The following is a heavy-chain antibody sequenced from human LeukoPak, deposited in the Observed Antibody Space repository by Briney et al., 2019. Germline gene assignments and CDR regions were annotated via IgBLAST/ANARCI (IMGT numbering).Heavy chain of an antibody. CDR3: ARQGSAMAKGANWFDP. D-gene: IGHD5-18*01. V-gene: IGHV4-39*01. CDR1: GGSISSSSYY. J-gene: IGHJ5*02. Sequence: PSETLSLTCTVSGGSISSSSYYWGWIRQPPGKGLEWIGSIYYSGSTYYNPSLKSRVTISVDTSKNQFSLKLSSVTAADTAVYYCARQGSAMAKGANWFDPWGQGTLVTVSS. CDR2: IYYSGST.